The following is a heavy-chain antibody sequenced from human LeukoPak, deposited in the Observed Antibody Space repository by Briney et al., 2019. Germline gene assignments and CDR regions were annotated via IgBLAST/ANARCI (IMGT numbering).Heavy chain of an antibody. CDR3: ARSRGEAYYYYMDV. CDR2: IIPIFGTA. J-gene: IGHJ6*03. V-gene: IGHV1-69*05. CDR1: GGTFSSYG. Sequence: GASLKVSCKASGGTFSSYGISWVRQAPGKGLEWMAGIIPIFGTANYAQKFQGRVTITTDESTSTAYMELSSLRSEDTAVYYCARSRGEAYYYYMDVWGKGTTVTVSS.